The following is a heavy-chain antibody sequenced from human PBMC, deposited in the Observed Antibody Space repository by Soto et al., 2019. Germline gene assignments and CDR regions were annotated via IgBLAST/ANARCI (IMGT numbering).Heavy chain of an antibody. CDR1: GDSISNLDYF. CDR3: ARGRYCLPRRRFPNWFDS. D-gene: IGHD2-15*01. CDR2: IYKSATT. J-gene: IGHJ5*01. V-gene: IGHV4-30-4*01. Sequence: PSETLSLTCSVSGDSISNLDYFWAWIRQPPGQALEYIGYIYKSATTYYNPSFESRVAISVDTSKSQFSLNVPSVTAADTAVYFCARGRYCLPRRRFPNWFDSSGQGALVTVS.